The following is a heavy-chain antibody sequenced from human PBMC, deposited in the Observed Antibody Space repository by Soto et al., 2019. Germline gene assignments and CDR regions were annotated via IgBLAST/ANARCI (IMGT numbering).Heavy chain of an antibody. V-gene: IGHV3-7*03. CDR1: GFTFSNFW. J-gene: IGHJ4*02. D-gene: IGHD4-17*01. CDR3: ARTTMGDY. CDR2: IKEDGDEK. Sequence: PGGSLRLSCAASGFTFSNFWMTWVRQAPEKGLEWVANIKEDGDEKYYVDSVRGRFTISRDNAKNSLYLQMNSLRPEDTAVYYCARTTMGDYWGQGALVTVSS.